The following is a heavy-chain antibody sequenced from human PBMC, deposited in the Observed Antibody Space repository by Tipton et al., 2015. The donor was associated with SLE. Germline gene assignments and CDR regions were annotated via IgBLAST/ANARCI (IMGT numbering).Heavy chain of an antibody. V-gene: IGHV4-38-2*01. D-gene: IGHD3-22*01. CDR3: ARASGDYYDSSGYLDY. CDR2: IYHSGSN. J-gene: IGHJ4*02. CDR1: GYSISSGYS. Sequence: TLSLTCDVSGYSISSGYSWGWIRQPPGKGLEWIGSIYHSGSNYYNPSLKRRVTISVDTSKNQFSLKLSTVTAADTAVYYCARASGDYYDSSGYLDYWGQGTLVTVTS.